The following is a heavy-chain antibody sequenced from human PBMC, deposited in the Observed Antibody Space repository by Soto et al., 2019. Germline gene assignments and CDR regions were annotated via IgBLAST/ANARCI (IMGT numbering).Heavy chain of an antibody. V-gene: IGHV3-72*01. Sequence: EVQLVESGGGLVQPGGSLRLSCAASGFTFSDHYMDWVRQAPGKGLEWVARIRNRVNSNTTEYAASVKGRFTISRDESKSTLLLQMNSLKSEDTAVDYCTRRLLVGAPPYTFHGMDVWGQGTTVTVSS. D-gene: IGHD2-8*02. CDR3: TRRLLVGAPPYTFHGMDV. J-gene: IGHJ6*01. CDR2: IRNRVNSNTT. CDR1: GFTFSDHY.